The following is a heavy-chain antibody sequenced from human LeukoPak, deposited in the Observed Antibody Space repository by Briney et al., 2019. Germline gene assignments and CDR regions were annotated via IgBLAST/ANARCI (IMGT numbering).Heavy chain of an antibody. CDR2: IYTSGST. V-gene: IGHV4-4*07. CDR1: GGSISSYY. D-gene: IGHD4-17*01. J-gene: IGHJ6*03. CDR3: ARGRTDYYYYYYMDV. Sequence: SETLSLTCTASGGSISSYYWSWIRQPAGKGLEWIGRIYTSGSTNYNPSLKSRVTMSVDTSKNQFSLKLSSVTAADTAVYYCARGRTDYYYYYYMDVWGKGTTVTVSS.